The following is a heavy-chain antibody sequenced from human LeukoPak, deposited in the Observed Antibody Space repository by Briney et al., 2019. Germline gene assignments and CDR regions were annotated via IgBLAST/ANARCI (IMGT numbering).Heavy chain of an antibody. V-gene: IGHV3-66*01. D-gene: IGHD6-19*01. CDR1: GFTVSSNY. Sequence: GGSLRLSCAASGFTVSSNYMSWVRQAPGKGLELVSVIYSGGSTYYADSVKGRFTISRDNSKNTLYLQMNSLRAEDTAVYYCARGSSGWYLFDYWGQGTLVTVSS. CDR3: ARGSSGWYLFDY. CDR2: IYSGGST. J-gene: IGHJ4*02.